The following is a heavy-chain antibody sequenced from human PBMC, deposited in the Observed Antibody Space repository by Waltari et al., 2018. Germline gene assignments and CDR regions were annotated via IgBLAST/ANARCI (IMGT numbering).Heavy chain of an antibody. CDR3: AIVVGGSNYDFDY. D-gene: IGHD4-4*01. Sequence: QVQLVQSGAEVKKHGSSVQVSCQASGYTFTGHYMPWVRQAPGQGLEWMGWINPNSGGTNYAQKFQGRVTMTRDTSISTAYMELSRLRSDDTAVYYCAIVVGGSNYDFDYWGQGTLVTVSS. CDR2: INPNSGGT. V-gene: IGHV1-2*02. CDR1: GYTFTGHY. J-gene: IGHJ4*02.